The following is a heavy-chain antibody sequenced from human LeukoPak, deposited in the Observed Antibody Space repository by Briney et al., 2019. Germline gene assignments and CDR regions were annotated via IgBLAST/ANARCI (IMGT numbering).Heavy chain of an antibody. CDR1: GYTFTSYG. Sequence: ASVKVSCKASGYTFTSYGISWVRQAPGQGLDWMGWISAYNGNTNYAQKLQGRVTMTTDTSTSTAYMELRSLRSDDTAVYYCATTSIAAAGRNYYYYGMDVWGQGTTVTVSS. CDR3: ATTSIAAAGRNYYYYGMDV. V-gene: IGHV1-18*01. J-gene: IGHJ6*02. CDR2: ISAYNGNT. D-gene: IGHD6-13*01.